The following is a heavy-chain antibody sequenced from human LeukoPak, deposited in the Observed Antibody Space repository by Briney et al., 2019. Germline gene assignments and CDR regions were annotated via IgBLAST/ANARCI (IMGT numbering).Heavy chain of an antibody. V-gene: IGHV4-38-2*01. Sequence: TSETLSLTCAVSGYSISSGYYWGWIRQPPGKGLEWIGSIYHSGSTYYNPSLKSRATISVDTSNNQFSLKLSSVTAADTAVYYCASHRGYSGYDFDYWGQGTLVTVSS. J-gene: IGHJ4*02. CDR2: IYHSGST. D-gene: IGHD5-12*01. CDR1: GYSISSGYY. CDR3: ASHRGYSGYDFDY.